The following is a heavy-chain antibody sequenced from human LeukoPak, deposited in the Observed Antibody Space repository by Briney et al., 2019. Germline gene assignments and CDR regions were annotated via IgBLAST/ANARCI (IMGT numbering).Heavy chain of an antibody. D-gene: IGHD5-18*01. V-gene: IGHV4-34*01. CDR3: ARIHTAMALYYYYGMDV. CDR2: INHSGST. J-gene: IGHJ6*02. Sequence: SETLSLTCAVYGGSFSGYYWSWIRQPPGKGLEWIGEINHSGSTNYNPPLKSRVTISVDTSKNQFSLKLSSVTAADTAVYYCARIHTAMALYYYYGMDVWGQGTTVTVSS. CDR1: GGSFSGYY.